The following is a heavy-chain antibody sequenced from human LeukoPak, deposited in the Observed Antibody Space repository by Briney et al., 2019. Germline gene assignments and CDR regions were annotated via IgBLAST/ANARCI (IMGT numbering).Heavy chain of an antibody. D-gene: IGHD3-3*01. CDR1: GYSFTSYW. CDR2: IYPGDSDT. J-gene: IGHJ4*02. V-gene: IGHV5-51*01. Sequence: GESMKISCKGSGYSFTSYWIGWVRQIPGKGLEWMGIIYPGDSDTRYSPSFQGQVAISADKSISTAYLQWSSLKASDTAMYYCASHPALFGVVTPFDYWGQGTLVTVSS. CDR3: ASHPALFGVVTPFDY.